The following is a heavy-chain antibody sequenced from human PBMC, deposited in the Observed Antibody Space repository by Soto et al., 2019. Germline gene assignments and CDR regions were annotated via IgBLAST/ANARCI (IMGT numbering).Heavy chain of an antibody. D-gene: IGHD5-12*01. CDR2: ISGSGGST. Sequence: PGGSLRLSCAASGFTFSSYAMSWVRQAPGKGLEWVSAISGSGGSTYYADSVKGRFTISRDNSKNTLYLQMNSLRAEDTAVYYCAKDLGRDGYNGIDYWGQGTLVTVSS. CDR3: AKDLGRDGYNGIDY. CDR1: GFTFSSYA. J-gene: IGHJ4*02. V-gene: IGHV3-23*01.